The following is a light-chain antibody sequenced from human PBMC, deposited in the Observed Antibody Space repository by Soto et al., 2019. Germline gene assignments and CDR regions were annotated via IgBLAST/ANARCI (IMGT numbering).Light chain of an antibody. V-gene: IGKV3-15*01. J-gene: IGKJ5*01. Sequence: EIVMTQSPATLSVSPGERATLSCRASQSISSNLAWYQQKPVQAPRLLMFRTSSRATGFPARFSGSGSGTEFNLTISSLQSEDFGVYYCQQYVTSPSITFGQGTRLEIK. CDR3: QQYVTSPSIT. CDR1: QSISSN. CDR2: RTS.